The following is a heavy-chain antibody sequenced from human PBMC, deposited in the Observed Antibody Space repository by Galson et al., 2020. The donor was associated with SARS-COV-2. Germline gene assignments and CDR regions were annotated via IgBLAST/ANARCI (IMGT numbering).Heavy chain of an antibody. V-gene: IGHV4-38-2*02. Sequence: SETLSLTCTVSGYSISSGYYWGWIRQPPGKGLEWIGSIYHSGSTYYNPSLKSRVTILVDTSKNQFSLKLSSVTAADTAVYYCATERGVGATIDYWGQGTLVTVSS. J-gene: IGHJ4*02. CDR3: ATERGVGATIDY. D-gene: IGHD1-26*01. CDR1: GYSISSGYY. CDR2: IYHSGST.